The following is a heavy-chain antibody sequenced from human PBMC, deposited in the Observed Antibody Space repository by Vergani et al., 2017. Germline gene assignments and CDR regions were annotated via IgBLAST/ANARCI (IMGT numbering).Heavy chain of an antibody. CDR3: ASDTHSGQRADR. V-gene: IGHV4-38-2*01. J-gene: IGHJ5*02. CDR1: GYSISSGYY. CDR2: IYHSGST. Sequence: QVQLQESGPGLVKPSETLSLTCAVSGYSISSGYYWGWIRQPPGKGLEWIGSIYHSGSTYYNPSLKSRVTISLDTSTNQFSLKLSSVTAADTAVSYCASDTHSGQRADRWGQGILVTVTS. D-gene: IGHD6-19*01.